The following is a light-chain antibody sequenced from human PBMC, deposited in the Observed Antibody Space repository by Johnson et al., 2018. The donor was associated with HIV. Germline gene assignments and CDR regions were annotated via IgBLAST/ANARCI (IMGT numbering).Light chain of an antibody. CDR1: SSNIGNNY. Sequence: QSVLTQPPSVSAAPGQKVTISCSGSSSNIGNNYVSWYRQLPGTAPKLLIYENNKRPSGITDRFSGSKADTSATLGITGLQIGDEADYYFGTWDISLSKVFGTGTKVTVL. CDR3: GTWDISLSKV. CDR2: ENN. V-gene: IGLV1-51*02. J-gene: IGLJ1*01.